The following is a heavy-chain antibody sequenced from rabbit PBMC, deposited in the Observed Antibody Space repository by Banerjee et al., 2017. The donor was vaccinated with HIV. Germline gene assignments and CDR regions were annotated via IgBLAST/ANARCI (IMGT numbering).Heavy chain of an antibody. Sequence: QSLEESGGDLVKPGASLTLTCTASGFSFSSSYYMCWVRQAPGKGLEWIACIYTGSSGSTYYASWAKGRFTISKTSSTTVTLQMTSLTAADTATYFCARDDGIGINTRLDLWGQGTLVTVS. V-gene: IGHV1S40*01. CDR2: IYTGSSGST. J-gene: IGHJ3*01. D-gene: IGHD7-1*01. CDR3: ARDDGIGINTRLDL. CDR1: GFSFSSSYY.